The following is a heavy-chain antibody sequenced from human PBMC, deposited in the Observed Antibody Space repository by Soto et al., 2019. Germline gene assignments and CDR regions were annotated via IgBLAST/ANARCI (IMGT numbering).Heavy chain of an antibody. CDR3: ARDIVASWGGYYFTLDTSYGLDV. V-gene: IGHV1-46*01. CDR2: INPSGGST. CDR1: GYTFTSYY. Sequence: ASVKVSCKSSGYTFTSYYMHWVRQAPGQGLEWMGIINPSGGSTSYAQKFQGRVTMTRDTSTSTVYMELSSLRSEDTAVYYCARDIVASWGGYYFTLDTSYGLDVWGQGTTVTVSS. D-gene: IGHD3-22*01. J-gene: IGHJ6*02.